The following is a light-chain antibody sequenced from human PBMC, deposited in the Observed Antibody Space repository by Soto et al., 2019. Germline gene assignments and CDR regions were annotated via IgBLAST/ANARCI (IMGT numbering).Light chain of an antibody. CDR2: STN. CDR1: SGSVSTSYY. CDR3: VLYMGNGIWV. V-gene: IGLV8-61*01. Sequence: QTVVTQEPSFSVSPGRTVTLTCGLSSGSVSTSYYPSWYQQTPGQAPRTLMYSTNIRSSGVPDRFSGSILGNKAALTITGAQADDESDYYCVLYMGNGIWVFGGGTKLTVL. J-gene: IGLJ3*02.